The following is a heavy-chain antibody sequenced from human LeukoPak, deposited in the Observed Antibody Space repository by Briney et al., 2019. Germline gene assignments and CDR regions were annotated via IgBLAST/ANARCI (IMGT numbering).Heavy chain of an antibody. CDR2: ISSNGGST. Sequence: PGGSLRLSCAASGFTFSDFAMSWVRQTPGKGLQWVSAISSNGGSTYYADSVKGRFTVSRDMSTNTLYLQMNSLRAGDTAVYYCAKVAHSGSYGLFDSWGQGALGTVSS. CDR3: AKVAHSGSYGLFDS. V-gene: IGHV3-23*01. CDR1: GFTFSDFA. J-gene: IGHJ4*01. D-gene: IGHD1-26*01.